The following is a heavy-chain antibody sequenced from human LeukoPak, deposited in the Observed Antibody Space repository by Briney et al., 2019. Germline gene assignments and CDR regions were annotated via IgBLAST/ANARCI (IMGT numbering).Heavy chain of an antibody. Sequence: GRSLRLSCAASGFTFSSYAMHWVRQAPGKGLEWVAVISYDGSNKYYADSVKGRFTISRDNSKNTLYLQMNSLRAVDTAVYYCAREFTSLDYWGQGTLVTVSS. CDR2: ISYDGSNK. CDR1: GFTFSSYA. CDR3: AREFTSLDY. D-gene: IGHD2-2*01. V-gene: IGHV3-30-3*01. J-gene: IGHJ4*02.